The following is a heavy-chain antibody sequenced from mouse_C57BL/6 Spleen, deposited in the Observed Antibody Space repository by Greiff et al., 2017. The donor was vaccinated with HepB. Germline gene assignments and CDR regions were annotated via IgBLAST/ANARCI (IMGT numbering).Heavy chain of an antibody. CDR3: AISYYSNYVYFDY. Sequence: VQLQQSGAELAKPGASVKLSCKASGYTFTSYWMHWVKQRPGQGLEWIGYINPSSGYTKYNQKFKDKATLTADKSSSTAYMQLSSLTYEDSAVYYCAISYYSNYVYFDYWGQCTTLTVSS. CDR1: GYTFTSYW. J-gene: IGHJ2*01. CDR2: INPSSGYT. V-gene: IGHV1-7*01. D-gene: IGHD2-5*01.